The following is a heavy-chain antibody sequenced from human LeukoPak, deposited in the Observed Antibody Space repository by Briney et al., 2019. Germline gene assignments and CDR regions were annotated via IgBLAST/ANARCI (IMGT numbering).Heavy chain of an antibody. Sequence: SETLSLTCTVSGGSISSYYWSWIRQPPGKGLEWIGYIYYSGSTNYNPSLKSRVTISVDTSKNQFSLKLSSVTAADTAVYYCARREAARRSHFDYWGQGTLVTVSS. CDR2: IYYSGST. CDR1: GGSISSYY. D-gene: IGHD6-6*01. J-gene: IGHJ4*02. V-gene: IGHV4-59*08. CDR3: ARREAARRSHFDY.